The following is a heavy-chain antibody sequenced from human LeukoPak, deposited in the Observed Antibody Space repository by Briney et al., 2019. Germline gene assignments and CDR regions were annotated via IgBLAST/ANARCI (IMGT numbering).Heavy chain of an antibody. J-gene: IGHJ5*02. CDR2: ISGSGGST. D-gene: IGHD5-18*01. Sequence: GGSLRLSCAASGFTFSSYAMSWVRQAPGKGLEWVSAISGSGGSTYYADSVKGRFTISRDNSKNTLYLQMNSLRAEDTAVYYCAKVGWDTAMATGWFDPWGQGTLVTVSS. V-gene: IGHV3-23*01. CDR1: GFTFSSYA. CDR3: AKVGWDTAMATGWFDP.